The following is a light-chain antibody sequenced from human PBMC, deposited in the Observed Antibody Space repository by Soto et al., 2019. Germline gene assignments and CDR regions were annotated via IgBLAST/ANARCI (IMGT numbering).Light chain of an antibody. CDR3: AAWDDSLSGPV. Sequence: QSVLTLPPSASGTPGQRVTISCSGSSSNIGSNYVYWYQQLPGTAPKLLIYSNNQRPSGVPDRFSGSKSGTSASLAISGLRSEDEADYYCAAWDDSLSGPVFGGGTKLTVL. CDR1: SSNIGSNY. CDR2: SNN. J-gene: IGLJ3*02. V-gene: IGLV1-47*02.